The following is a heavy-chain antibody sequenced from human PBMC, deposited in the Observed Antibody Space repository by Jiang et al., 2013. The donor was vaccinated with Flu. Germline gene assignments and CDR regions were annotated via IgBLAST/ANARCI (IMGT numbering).Heavy chain of an antibody. J-gene: IGHJ4*02. V-gene: IGHV4-34*01. CDR1: GGSFSGYY. D-gene: IGHD5-12*01. CDR3: ARVGRLVATIDY. Sequence: CAVYGGSFSGYYWSWIRQPPGKGLEWIGEINHSGSTNYNPSLKSRVTISVDTSKNQFSLKLSSVTAADTAVYYCARVGRLVATIDYWGQGTLVTVSS. CDR2: INHSGST.